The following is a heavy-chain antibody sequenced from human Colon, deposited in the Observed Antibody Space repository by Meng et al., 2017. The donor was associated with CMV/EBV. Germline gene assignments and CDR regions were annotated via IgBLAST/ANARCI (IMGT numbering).Heavy chain of an antibody. Sequence: GESLKISCAASGFTFSDCWMTWVRQAPGKGLEWVANIKPDGSEKYYVDSLRGRFTISRDNAKNSVYLQMNNLRAEDTAVYYCARDQYTAMVKDGMDVWGQGTTVTVSS. CDR2: IKPDGSEK. D-gene: IGHD5-18*01. V-gene: IGHV3-7*01. CDR3: ARDQYTAMVKDGMDV. J-gene: IGHJ6*02. CDR1: GFTFSDCW.